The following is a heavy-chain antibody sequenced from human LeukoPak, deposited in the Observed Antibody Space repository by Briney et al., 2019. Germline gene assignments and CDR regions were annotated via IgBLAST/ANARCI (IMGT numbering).Heavy chain of an antibody. Sequence: GGSLRLSCAASGFTFSSYGMHWVRQAPGKGLEWVAFIRYDGSNKYYADSVKGRFTISRDNSKSTLYLQMNSLRAEDTAVYYCATVKSQITIFGVVTDYWGQGTLVTVSS. CDR1: GFTFSSYG. CDR2: IRYDGSNK. CDR3: ATVKSQITIFGVVTDY. D-gene: IGHD3-3*01. V-gene: IGHV3-30*02. J-gene: IGHJ4*02.